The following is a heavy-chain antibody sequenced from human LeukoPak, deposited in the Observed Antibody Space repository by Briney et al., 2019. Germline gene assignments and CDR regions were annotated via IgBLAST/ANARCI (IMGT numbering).Heavy chain of an antibody. CDR1: GFTFSSYS. J-gene: IGHJ6*02. CDR2: IGGSGSDT. V-gene: IGHV3-23*01. Sequence: PGGSLRLSCAASGFTFSSYSMNWVRQAPGKGLEWVSAIGGSGSDTSYTDSVKGRFTISRDNSKSTLYLQMNSLRAEDTAVYHCAKTLRDLEWLTGELDVWGQGTAVTVSS. D-gene: IGHD3-3*01. CDR3: AKTLRDLEWLTGELDV.